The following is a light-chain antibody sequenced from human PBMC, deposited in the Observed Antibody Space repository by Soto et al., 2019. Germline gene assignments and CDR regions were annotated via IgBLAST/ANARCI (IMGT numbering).Light chain of an antibody. CDR2: GNS. CDR3: QSYDSSLTGSKV. V-gene: IGLV1-40*01. J-gene: IGLJ1*01. Sequence: QSVLTQPPSVSGAPGQRVTISCTGSSSNSGAGFDVHWYQQLPATAPKLLISGNSNRPSGVPDRFSGSRSGTSASLAITGLQAEDEADYYCQSYDSSLTGSKVFGSGTKVTVL. CDR1: SSNSGAGFD.